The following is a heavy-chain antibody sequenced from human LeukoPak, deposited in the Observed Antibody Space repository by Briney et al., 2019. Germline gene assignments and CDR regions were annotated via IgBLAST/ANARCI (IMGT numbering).Heavy chain of an antibody. J-gene: IGHJ5*02. Sequence: GRSLRLSCVASGFTFSSYGMHWVRQAPGKGLEWVAVISYDGSNKYYADSVKGRFTISRDNSKNTLYLQMNSLRAEDTAVYYCAKDNRIMITFGQDNWFDPWGQGTLVTVSS. CDR3: AKDNRIMITFGQDNWFDP. D-gene: IGHD3-16*01. CDR1: GFTFSSYG. V-gene: IGHV3-30*18. CDR2: ISYDGSNK.